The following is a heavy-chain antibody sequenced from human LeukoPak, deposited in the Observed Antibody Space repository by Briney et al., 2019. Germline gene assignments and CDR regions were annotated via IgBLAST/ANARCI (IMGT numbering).Heavy chain of an antibody. CDR2: IKQDGSEK. V-gene: IGHV3-7*01. D-gene: IGHD3-10*01. J-gene: IGHJ3*02. CDR3: ARDNRESSRGSIRGNAFDI. CDR1: GFTFSSFW. Sequence: GGSLRLSCAASGFTFSSFWMSWVRQAPGKGLEWVANIKQDGSEKYYVDSVKGRFTISRDNAKNSLYLQMNSLRAEDTAVYYCARDNRESSRGSIRGNAFDIWGQGTMVTVSS.